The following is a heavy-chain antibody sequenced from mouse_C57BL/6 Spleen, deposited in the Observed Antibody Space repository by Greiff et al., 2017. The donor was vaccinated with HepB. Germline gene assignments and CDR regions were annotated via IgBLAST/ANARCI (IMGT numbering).Heavy chain of an antibody. D-gene: IGHD1-1*01. J-gene: IGHJ1*03. CDR1: GYTFTSYW. Sequence: QVQLKQPGAELVKPGASVKMSCKASGYTFTSYWITWVKQRPGQGLEWIGDIYPGSGSTNYNEKFKSKATLTVDTSSSTAYMQLSSLTSEDSAVYYCARSPTTVVAPYWYFDVWGTGTTVTVSS. CDR2: IYPGSGST. CDR3: ARSPTTVVAPYWYFDV. V-gene: IGHV1-55*01.